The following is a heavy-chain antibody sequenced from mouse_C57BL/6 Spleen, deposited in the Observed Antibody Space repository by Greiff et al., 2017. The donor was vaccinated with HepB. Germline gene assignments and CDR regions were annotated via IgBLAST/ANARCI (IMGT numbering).Heavy chain of an antibody. V-gene: IGHV1-22*01. J-gene: IGHJ4*01. Sequence: EVKLVESGPELVKPGASVKMSCKASGYTFTDYNMHWVKQSHGKSLEWIGYINPNNGGTSYNQKFKGKATLTVNKSSSTAYMELRSLTSEDSAVYYCAYDYDGAMDYWGQGTSVTVSS. CDR2: INPNNGGT. D-gene: IGHD2-4*01. CDR3: AYDYDGAMDY. CDR1: GYTFTDYN.